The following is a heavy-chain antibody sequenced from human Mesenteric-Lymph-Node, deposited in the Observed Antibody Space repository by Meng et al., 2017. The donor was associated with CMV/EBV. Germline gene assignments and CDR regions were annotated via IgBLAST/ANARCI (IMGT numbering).Heavy chain of an antibody. CDR3: ARGPRGVVVPAAIGN. J-gene: IGHJ4*02. Sequence: GGSLRLSCAASGFTFDDYGMSWVRQAPGKGLEWVSGINWNGGSTGYADSVKGRFTISRDNAKNSLYLQMNSLRAEDTAVYYCARGPRGVVVPAAIGNWGQGTLVTVSS. D-gene: IGHD2-2*01. CDR2: INWNGGST. CDR1: GFTFDDYG. V-gene: IGHV3-20*04.